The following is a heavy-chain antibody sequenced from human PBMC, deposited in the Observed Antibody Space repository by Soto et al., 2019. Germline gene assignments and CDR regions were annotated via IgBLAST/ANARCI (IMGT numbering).Heavy chain of an antibody. Sequence: EVPVVESGGGLIQPGGSLRLSCAASGFTVSSNYMTWVRQAPGKGLEWVSILWSAGLTYYADSVKGRFTISRDNSKNTLYLQMTSLRAEDSAVYYCARELPPDLWGQGTLVTVSS. CDR1: GFTVSSNY. CDR2: LWSAGLT. CDR3: ARELPPDL. D-gene: IGHD2-15*01. V-gene: IGHV3-53*01. J-gene: IGHJ5*02.